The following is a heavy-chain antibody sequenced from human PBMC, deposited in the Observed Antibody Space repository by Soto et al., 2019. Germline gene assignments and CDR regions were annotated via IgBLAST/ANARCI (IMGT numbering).Heavy chain of an antibody. D-gene: IGHD6-13*01. CDR1: GGTFSSYA. J-gene: IGHJ6*02. Sequence: SVKVSCKASGGTFSSYAISWVRQAPGQGLEWMGGIIPIFGTANYAQKFQGRVTITADESTSTAYMELSSLRSEDTAVYYCARDLSSSWTVGYYCGMDVWGQGTSVTVSS. CDR2: IIPIFGTA. CDR3: ARDLSSSWTVGYYCGMDV. V-gene: IGHV1-69*13.